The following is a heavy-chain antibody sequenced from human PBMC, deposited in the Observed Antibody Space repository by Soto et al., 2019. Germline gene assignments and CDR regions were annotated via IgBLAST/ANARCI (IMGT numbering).Heavy chain of an antibody. CDR3: ARDRLMITFGGVGDGRWFSFDI. D-gene: IGHD3-16*01. Sequence: QVQLVQSGAEVKKPGSSVKVSCKASGGTFSSYAISWVRQAPGQGLEWMGGISPIFGTANYARKFQGRVTISADESTSTAYMELSSLRSEDTAVYYFARDRLMITFGGVGDGRWFSFDIWGQGTMVTVSS. J-gene: IGHJ3*02. CDR2: ISPIFGTA. V-gene: IGHV1-69*12. CDR1: GGTFSSYA.